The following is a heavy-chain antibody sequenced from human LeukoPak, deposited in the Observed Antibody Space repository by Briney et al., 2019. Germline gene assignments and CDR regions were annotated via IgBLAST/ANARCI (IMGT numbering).Heavy chain of an antibody. CDR2: IYYSGST. J-gene: IGHJ4*02. Sequence: SETLSLTCTISGGSISIGGYYWSWIRQHPGKALEWIGYIYYSGSTYYNPSLKSRVTMSVDTSKNQFSLKLSSVTAAGTAVYYCARYKVGYFDYWGQGTRVTVSS. D-gene: IGHD1-1*01. CDR1: GGSISIGGYY. CDR3: ARYKVGYFDY. V-gene: IGHV4-31*03.